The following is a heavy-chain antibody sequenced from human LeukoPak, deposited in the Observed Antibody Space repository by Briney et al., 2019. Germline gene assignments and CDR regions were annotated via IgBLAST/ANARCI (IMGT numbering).Heavy chain of an antibody. V-gene: IGHV3-23*01. D-gene: IGHD3-9*01. Sequence: GGSLRLSCAASGFTFSSYAMHWVRQAPGKGPAWVSGISPSGGATSYTDSVKGRFTISRDNSKNTLHLQMNSLKTEDTAVYYCASSDILTGYYYWGQGTLVTVSS. CDR3: ASSDILTGYYY. CDR2: ISPSGGAT. J-gene: IGHJ4*02. CDR1: GFTFSSYA.